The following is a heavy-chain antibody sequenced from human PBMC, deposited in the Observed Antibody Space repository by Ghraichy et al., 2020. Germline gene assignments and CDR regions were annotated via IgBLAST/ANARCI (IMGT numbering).Heavy chain of an antibody. CDR3: ARSRDGDYADDAFDI. D-gene: IGHD4-17*01. J-gene: IGHJ3*02. V-gene: IGHV4-30-2*01. CDR2: IYHSGST. CDR1: GGSISSGGYS. Sequence: SETLSLTCTVSGGSISSGGYSWSWIRQPPGKGLEWIGYIYHSGSTYYNPSLKSRVTISVDRSKNQFSLKLSSVTAADTAVYYCARSRDGDYADDAFDIWGQGTMVTVSS.